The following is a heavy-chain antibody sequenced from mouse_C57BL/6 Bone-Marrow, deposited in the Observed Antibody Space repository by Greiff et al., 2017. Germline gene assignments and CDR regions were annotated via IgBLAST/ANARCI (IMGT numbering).Heavy chain of an antibody. CDR1: GFTFSSYA. CDR2: ISSGGDYI. J-gene: IGHJ4*01. D-gene: IGHD2-3*01. Sequence: EVMLVESGEGLVKPGGSLKLSCAASGFTFSSYAMSWVRQTPEKRLEWVAYISSGGDYIYYADTVKGRFTISRDNARNTLYLQMSSLKSEDTAMYYCTRDCGWLLPFYAMDYWGQGTSVTVSS. V-gene: IGHV5-9-1*02. CDR3: TRDCGWLLPFYAMDY.